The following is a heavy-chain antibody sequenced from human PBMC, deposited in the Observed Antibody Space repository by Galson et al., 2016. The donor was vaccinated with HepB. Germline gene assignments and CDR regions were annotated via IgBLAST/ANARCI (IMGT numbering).Heavy chain of an antibody. CDR2: LYYIGRT. V-gene: IGHV4-39*02. CDR1: GDSISDSSYY. J-gene: IGHJ4*02. Sequence: SETLSLTCSVSGDSISDSSYYWNWIRQTPGKGLQWIGSLYYIGRTYYNPSLKGRVTISVDTAQNHFSLNLNSVTAADTAVYYCATTPGWQSGIFDFWGQGLLVTVSS. CDR3: ATTPGWQSGIFDF. D-gene: IGHD3-3*01.